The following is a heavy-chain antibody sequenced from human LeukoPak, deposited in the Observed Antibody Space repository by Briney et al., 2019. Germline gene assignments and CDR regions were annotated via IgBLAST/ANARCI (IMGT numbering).Heavy chain of an antibody. V-gene: IGHV4-34*01. D-gene: IGHD2-2*03. CDR1: GGSFSGYY. CDR2: INHSGST. Sequence: PSETLSLTCAVYGGSFSGYYWSWIRQPPGKGLEWIGEINHSGSTNYNPSLKSRVTISVDTSKNQFSLKLSSVTAADTAVYYCARGYRGYCSSTSCQALIYYYYMDVWGKGTTVTVSS. CDR3: ARGYRGYCSSTSCQALIYYYYMDV. J-gene: IGHJ6*03.